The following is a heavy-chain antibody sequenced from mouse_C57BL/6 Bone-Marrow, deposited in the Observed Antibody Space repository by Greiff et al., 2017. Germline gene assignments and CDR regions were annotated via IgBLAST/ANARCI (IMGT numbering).Heavy chain of an antibody. J-gene: IGHJ2*01. D-gene: IGHD3-3*01. CDR2: ISRGGSTI. CDR3: ARGGLGRGYYFDY. CDR1: GYTFSDYG. V-gene: IGHV5-17*01. Sequence: EVQRLQSGAGLVKPGASLKLSCAASGYTFSDYGMHWVRQAPEQGLEWVAYISRGGSTIHYADTVKGRSTFTRDKSKSTLFLQMSSLTSEDTAMYYCARGGLGRGYYFDYWGKGTTVTVSS.